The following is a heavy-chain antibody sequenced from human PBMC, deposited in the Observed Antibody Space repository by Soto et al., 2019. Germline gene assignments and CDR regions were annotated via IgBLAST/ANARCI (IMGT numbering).Heavy chain of an antibody. CDR3: ARDMTRTVVPYFDF. CDR2: IIPISGAA. Sequence: QVQLVQSGAEVKKPGSSVKVSCKASGGTFSNYVVNWVRQAPGQGLEWMGRIIPISGAANYAQKFQGRVTITADKYTSTYYMELSSLRSEDTAVYYCARDMTRTVVPYFDFWGQGTLVTVSS. J-gene: IGHJ4*02. V-gene: IGHV1-69*06. D-gene: IGHD1-7*01. CDR1: GGTFSNYV.